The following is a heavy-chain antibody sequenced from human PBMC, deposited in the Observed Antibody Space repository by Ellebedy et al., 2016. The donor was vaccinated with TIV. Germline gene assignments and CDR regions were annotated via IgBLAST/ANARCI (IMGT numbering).Heavy chain of an antibody. CDR3: ARLPCGSTSCGGAAFDI. CDR1: RGTFSNYA. V-gene: IGHV1-69*04. D-gene: IGHD2-2*01. CDR2: IIPIVVTP. Sequence: SVKVSXKASRGTFSNYAISWVRQAPGQGLEWMGRIIPIVVTPNYAQKFQGRVTITADKSTSTAYMELRSLRSEDTAVYYCARLPCGSTSCGGAAFDIWGHGTMVTVAS. J-gene: IGHJ3*02.